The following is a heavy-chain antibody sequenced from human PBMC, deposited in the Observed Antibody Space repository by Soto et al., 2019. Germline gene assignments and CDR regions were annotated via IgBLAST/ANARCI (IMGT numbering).Heavy chain of an antibody. CDR3: ASGYCSSTSCYGVEAAFDI. D-gene: IGHD2-2*01. Sequence: QVQLVQSGAEVKKPGASVKVSCKASGYTFTSYGISWVRQAPGQGLEWMGWISAYNGNTNYAQKLQGRVTMTTDTXXSXAXXELRSLRSDDTAVYYCASGYCSSTSCYGVEAAFDIWGQGTMVTVSS. V-gene: IGHV1-18*01. J-gene: IGHJ3*02. CDR1: GYTFTSYG. CDR2: ISAYNGNT.